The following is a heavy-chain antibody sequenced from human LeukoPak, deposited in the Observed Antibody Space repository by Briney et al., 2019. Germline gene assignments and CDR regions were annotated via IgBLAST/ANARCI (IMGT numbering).Heavy chain of an antibody. V-gene: IGHV1-18*01. D-gene: IGHD4-17*01. CDR3: ARLKNYGDYGY. J-gene: IGHJ4*02. CDR2: IYSYNGNT. Sequence: GASVKVSCKASGYTFTSYGISWVRQAPGQGLEWMGWIYSYNGNTNYAQKFQGRVTTTTDTSTSIAYMEPRSLTSDDTAVYYCARLKNYGDYGYWGQGTLVTVSS. CDR1: GYTFTSYG.